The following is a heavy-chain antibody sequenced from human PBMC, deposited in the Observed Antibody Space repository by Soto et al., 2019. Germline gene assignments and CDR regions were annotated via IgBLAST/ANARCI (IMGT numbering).Heavy chain of an antibody. Sequence: SETLSLTCTVSGGSISDNDYYWSWIRQPPGKGLEGIGTISHTGTAYYNPSLESRVAVSVGTSENQFSLNLSSVTAADTAVYYCATQTFGSNAFLETWGQGALVTVSS. CDR1: GGSISDNDYY. D-gene: IGHD3-10*01. J-gene: IGHJ5*02. CDR3: ATQTFGSNAFLET. CDR2: ISHTGTA. V-gene: IGHV4-39*01.